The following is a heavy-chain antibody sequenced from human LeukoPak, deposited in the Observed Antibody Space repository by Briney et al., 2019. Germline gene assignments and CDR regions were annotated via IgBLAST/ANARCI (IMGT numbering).Heavy chain of an antibody. Sequence: GGSLRFSCAASAFTFSSYEMNWVRQAPGKGLEWVSYISSTGNNIYYADSVKGRFTISRDNARNSLYLQMNSLRAEDTAVYYCARDNRYYPYYFDYWGQGTLVTVSS. V-gene: IGHV3-48*03. CDR1: AFTFSSYE. CDR3: ARDNRYYPYYFDY. D-gene: IGHD1-14*01. CDR2: ISSTGNNI. J-gene: IGHJ4*02.